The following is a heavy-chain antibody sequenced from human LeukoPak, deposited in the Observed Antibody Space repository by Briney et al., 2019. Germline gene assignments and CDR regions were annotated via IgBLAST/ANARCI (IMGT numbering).Heavy chain of an antibody. Sequence: GGSLRLSCSASGFTFSTSAMHWVRQAPGKGLEYVSAITSNGGSTYYADSVKGRFTISRDNSKNTLYLQMNSLRVEDTAVYYCAKGAYYSGSGNYLDYFDYWGQGTLVTVSS. CDR2: ITSNGGST. CDR1: GFTFSTSA. D-gene: IGHD3-10*01. J-gene: IGHJ4*02. V-gene: IGHV3-64*04. CDR3: AKGAYYSGSGNYLDYFDY.